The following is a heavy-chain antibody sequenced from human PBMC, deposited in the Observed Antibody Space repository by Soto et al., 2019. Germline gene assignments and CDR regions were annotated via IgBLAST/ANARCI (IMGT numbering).Heavy chain of an antibody. J-gene: IGHJ4*02. Sequence: QVQLVQSGAEVKKPGSSVKVSCKSSGGTFSNYAINWVRQAPGQGLEWMGGIIPFFGTANHAQKFQGRVPITADESTSTAYMELSSLRSEDTAVYYCARVPGAYNYFDYWGQGTLVTVSS. D-gene: IGHD5-18*01. CDR1: GGTFSNYA. CDR3: ARVPGAYNYFDY. V-gene: IGHV1-69*01. CDR2: IIPFFGTA.